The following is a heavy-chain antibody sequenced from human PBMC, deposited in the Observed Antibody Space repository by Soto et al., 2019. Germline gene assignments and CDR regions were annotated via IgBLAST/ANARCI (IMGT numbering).Heavy chain of an antibody. D-gene: IGHD1-26*01. V-gene: IGHV3-30*18. J-gene: IGHJ6*02. CDR2: ISYDGSNK. CDR1: GFTFSSYG. CDR3: AKDKGSGSSIVDV. Sequence: SLRLSCAASGFTFSSYGMHWVRQAPGKGLEWVAVISYDGSNKYYADSVKGRFTISRDNSKNTLYLQMNSLRAEDTAVYYCAKDKGSGSSIVDVWGQGTTVTVSS.